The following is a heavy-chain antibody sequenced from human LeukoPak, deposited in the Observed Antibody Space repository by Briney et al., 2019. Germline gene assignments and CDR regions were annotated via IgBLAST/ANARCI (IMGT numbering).Heavy chain of an antibody. CDR1: GFTFDDYA. CDR3: AKGLFGVVRYSAFDI. CDR2: ISWDGGST. V-gene: IGHV3-43*01. J-gene: IGHJ3*02. Sequence: GGSLRLSCAASGFTFDDYAMHWVRQAPGKGLEWVSLISWDGGSTYYADSVKGRFTISRDNSKNSLYLQMNSLRTEDTALYYCAKGLFGVVRYSAFDIWGQGTMVTVSS. D-gene: IGHD3-3*01.